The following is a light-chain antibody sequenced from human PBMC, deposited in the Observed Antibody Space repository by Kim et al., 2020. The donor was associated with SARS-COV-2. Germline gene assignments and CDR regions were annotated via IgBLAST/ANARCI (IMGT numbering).Light chain of an antibody. CDR3: NPRDSSDYGVV. Sequence: SSELTQDPAVSVALGQTVRITCQGDSLRTFYASWYQQKPGQAPILVIYSQDKRPSGIPDRFSGSSSGDTASLTITWAQAEDEADYYCNPRDSSDYGVVFG. J-gene: IGLJ2*01. V-gene: IGLV3-19*01. CDR1: SLRTFY. CDR2: SQD.